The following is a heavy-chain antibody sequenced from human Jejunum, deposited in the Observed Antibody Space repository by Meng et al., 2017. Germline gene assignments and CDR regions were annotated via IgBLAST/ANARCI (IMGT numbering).Heavy chain of an antibody. V-gene: IGHV3-11*01. CDR1: GFTFSDYY. CDR2: ISNSGSST. Sequence: GESLKISCAASGFTFSDYYMTWIRQAPGKGLEWVSYISNSGSSTYSADSVKGRFTISRDNAKNSLYLQMNSLRAEDTAVYHCARGWKNSAMITGWGQGTLVTVSS. CDR3: ARGWKNSAMITG. J-gene: IGHJ4*02. D-gene: IGHD5-18*01.